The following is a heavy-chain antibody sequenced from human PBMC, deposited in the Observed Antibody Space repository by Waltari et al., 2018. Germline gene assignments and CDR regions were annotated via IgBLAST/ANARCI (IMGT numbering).Heavy chain of an antibody. CDR3: ARLRQPASYYYGMDV. CDR1: GYSFGSFD. Sequence: EVQLVQSGAEVKKSGESLKISCKSSGYSFGSFDIPWMRQMPGKGLEWMGIIYPGDSDTRYSPSFQGQVTISVDRSINTAYLQWGSLKATDTAMYYCARLRQPASYYYGMDVWGQGTTITVSS. J-gene: IGHJ6*02. V-gene: IGHV5-51*01. CDR2: IYPGDSDT. D-gene: IGHD1-1*01.